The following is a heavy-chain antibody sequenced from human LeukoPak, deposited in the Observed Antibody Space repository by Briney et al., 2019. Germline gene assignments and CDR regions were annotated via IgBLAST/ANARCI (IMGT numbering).Heavy chain of an antibody. Sequence: GGSLRLSCAASGFTFSSYWMTWVRQAPEKGLEWVANIKQDGGEKYYVDSVKGRFTISRDNARNSLYLQMNSLRDEDTAVYYCARDRHTAMVYYYYYMDVWGTGTTVTVSS. D-gene: IGHD5-18*01. CDR1: GFTFSSYW. CDR2: IKQDGGEK. CDR3: ARDRHTAMVYYYYYMDV. V-gene: IGHV3-7*03. J-gene: IGHJ6*03.